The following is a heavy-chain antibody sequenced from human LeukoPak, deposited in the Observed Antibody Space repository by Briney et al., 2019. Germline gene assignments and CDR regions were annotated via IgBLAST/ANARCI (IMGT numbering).Heavy chain of an antibody. Sequence: GGSLRLSCAASGFTFSSYSMNWVRQAPGKGLEWVSSISSTRTYIYYADSVKGRFTISRDNAKNSLYLQMNSLRAEDTAVYYCARIHIAVAGITDYWGQGTLVTVSS. D-gene: IGHD6-19*01. CDR1: GFTFSSYS. V-gene: IGHV3-21*01. CDR3: ARIHIAVAGITDY. J-gene: IGHJ4*02. CDR2: ISSTRTYI.